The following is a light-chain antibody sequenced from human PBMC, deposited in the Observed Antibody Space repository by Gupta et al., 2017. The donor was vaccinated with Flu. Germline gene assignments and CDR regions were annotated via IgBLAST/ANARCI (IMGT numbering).Light chain of an antibody. CDR1: QSVLNSSKNKNY. CDR2: WAS. V-gene: IGKV4-1*01. Sequence: DIVMTQSPDSLAVSLGERATINCKSSQSVLNSSKNKNYLAWYQQKPGQPPKLLIYWASTRESGVPDRFSGSGSGTDFTLTISSLQAEDVAVYYCQQWYTAPPTFGGGTKVQIK. J-gene: IGKJ4*01. CDR3: QQWYTAPPT.